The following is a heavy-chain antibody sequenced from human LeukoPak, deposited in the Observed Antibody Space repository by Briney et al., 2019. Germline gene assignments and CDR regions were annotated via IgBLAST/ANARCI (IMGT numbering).Heavy chain of an antibody. D-gene: IGHD3-10*01. CDR3: VRDRKYGSETLRRLDY. Sequence: SETLSLTCTVSGVSISSGDYYWSWIRQPPGKGLEWIGYISYSGNAYYNPSLKSRVTISVDTSKNQFSLKLSSVTVADSAVYYCVRDRKYGSETLRRLDYWGQGTLVTVSS. V-gene: IGHV4-30-4*01. J-gene: IGHJ4*02. CDR1: GVSISSGDYY. CDR2: ISYSGNA.